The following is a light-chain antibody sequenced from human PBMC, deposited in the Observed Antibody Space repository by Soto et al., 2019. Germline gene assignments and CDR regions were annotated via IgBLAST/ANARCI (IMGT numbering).Light chain of an antibody. V-gene: IGLV1-40*01. Sequence: QSVLTQPPSVSGAPGQRVTISCTGSSSNIGAGYDVHWYQQLPGTAPKLLIYGNSNRPSGVPDRFSGSKSGTSASLAITGLQAEDEADYSCQSSDSSLNVFGTGTKVTV. CDR2: GNS. CDR3: QSSDSSLNV. J-gene: IGLJ1*01. CDR1: SSNIGAGYD.